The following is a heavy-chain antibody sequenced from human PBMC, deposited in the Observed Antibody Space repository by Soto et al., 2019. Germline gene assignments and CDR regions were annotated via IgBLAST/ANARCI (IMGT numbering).Heavy chain of an antibody. J-gene: IGHJ4*02. Sequence: EVQLVESGGGLVQPGGSLRLSCAASGFTFSSYAMSWVRQAPGKGLEWVSAISGSGSSTYYADSVKGRFTISRDNTKNTLYLQMNSLRAEDAAVYYCAKSRYGDSYFDYWGQGTLVTVSS. D-gene: IGHD4-17*01. CDR2: ISGSGSST. CDR3: AKSRYGDSYFDY. CDR1: GFTFSSYA. V-gene: IGHV3-23*04.